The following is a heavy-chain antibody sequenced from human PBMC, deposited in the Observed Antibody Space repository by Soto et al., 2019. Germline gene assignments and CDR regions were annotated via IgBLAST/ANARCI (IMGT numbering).Heavy chain of an antibody. CDR1: GFTFSSYE. D-gene: IGHD2-2*01. CDR3: ATLVVVPAAIWFDP. Sequence: PGGSLRLSCAASGFTFSSYEMNWVRQAPGKGLEWVSYISSSGSTIYYADSVKGRFTISRDNAKNSLYLQMNSLRAEDTAVYYCATLVVVPAAIWFDPWGQGTLVTVSS. J-gene: IGHJ5*02. CDR2: ISSSGSTI. V-gene: IGHV3-48*03.